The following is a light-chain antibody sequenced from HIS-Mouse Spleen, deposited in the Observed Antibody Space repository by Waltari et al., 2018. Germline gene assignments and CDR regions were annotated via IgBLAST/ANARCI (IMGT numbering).Light chain of an antibody. CDR2: DVS. Sequence: QSALTQPASVSGSPGQSITISCTGTSSDVGGYNYVSWYQQHPGKAPKLMIYDVSNRSSGVANRFPGSVSGTTASLTISGLQAEDEADYYCSSYTSSSSVVFGGGTKLTVL. J-gene: IGLJ2*01. CDR3: SSYTSSSSVV. V-gene: IGLV2-14*03. CDR1: SSDVGGYNY.